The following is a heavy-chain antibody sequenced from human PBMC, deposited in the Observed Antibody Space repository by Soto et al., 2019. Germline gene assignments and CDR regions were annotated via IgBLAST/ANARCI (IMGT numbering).Heavy chain of an antibody. Sequence: EVQLVESGGGLVKPGGSLRLSCAASGFTFSSYSMNWVRQAPGKGLEWVSSISSSSSYIYYADSVKGRFPIPRDNANNSLSPQMTSLRADDTAVYYCARDQLSRSWDYYYSYGMDVWGPGTTVTVSS. D-gene: IGHD6-13*01. J-gene: IGHJ6*02. CDR1: GFTFSSYS. CDR2: ISSSSSYI. V-gene: IGHV3-21*01. CDR3: ARDQLSRSWDYYYSYGMDV.